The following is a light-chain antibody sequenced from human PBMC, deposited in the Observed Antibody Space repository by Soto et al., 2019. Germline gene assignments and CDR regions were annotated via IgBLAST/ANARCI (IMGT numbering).Light chain of an antibody. Sequence: EIVMTQSPATLSVSPGERATLSCRASQSVSKSLAWYQQKPGQAPRLLIYSASTRATGIPARFSGSGSETELTLTISSLQSEDFAVYYCQQYNNWPPITFGQGTRLEIK. V-gene: IGKV3-15*01. CDR3: QQYNNWPPIT. CDR1: QSVSKS. CDR2: SAS. J-gene: IGKJ5*01.